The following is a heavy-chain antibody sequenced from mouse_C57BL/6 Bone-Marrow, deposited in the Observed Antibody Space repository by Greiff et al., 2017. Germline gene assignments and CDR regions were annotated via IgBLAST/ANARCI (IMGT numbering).Heavy chain of an antibody. CDR2: ISGGGGNT. D-gene: IGHD6-1*01. CDR3: ARQGQLPFAY. J-gene: IGHJ3*01. CDR1: GFTFSSYT. Sequence: DVMLVESGGGLVKPGGSLKLSCAASGFTFSSYTMSWVRQTPEKRLEWVATISGGGGNTYYPDSVKGRFTISRDNATNTLYLQMSSLRSEDTALYYCARQGQLPFAYWGQGTLVTVSA. V-gene: IGHV5-9*01.